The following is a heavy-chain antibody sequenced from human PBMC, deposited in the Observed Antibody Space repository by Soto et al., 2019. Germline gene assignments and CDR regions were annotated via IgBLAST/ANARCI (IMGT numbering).Heavy chain of an antibody. CDR1: GYTFTGYY. CDR3: ARDFPGERGRKAFDI. V-gene: IGHV1-2*04. D-gene: IGHD7-27*01. Sequence: ASVKVSCKASGYTFTGYYMHWVRQAPGQGLEWMGWINPNSGGTNYAQKFQGWVTMTRDTSISTAYMELSRLRSDDTAVYYCARDFPGERGRKAFDIWGQGTMVTVSS. CDR2: INPNSGGT. J-gene: IGHJ3*02.